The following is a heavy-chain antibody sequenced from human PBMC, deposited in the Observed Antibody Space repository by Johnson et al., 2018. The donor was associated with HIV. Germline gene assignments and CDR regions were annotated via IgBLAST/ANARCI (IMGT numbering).Heavy chain of an antibody. J-gene: IGHJ3*02. V-gene: IGHV3-30*02. CDR2: IRYDGSNK. CDR3: AREIQYFTAFDI. CDR1: GFTFSSYG. D-gene: IGHD3-9*01. Sequence: VQLVESGGGVVQPGGSLRLSCAASGFTFSSYGMHWVRQAPGKGLEWVAFIRYDGSNKYYADSVKGRFTISRDNSKNTLYLQMNSLRAEDTAVYYCAREIQYFTAFDIWGQGTMVTVSS.